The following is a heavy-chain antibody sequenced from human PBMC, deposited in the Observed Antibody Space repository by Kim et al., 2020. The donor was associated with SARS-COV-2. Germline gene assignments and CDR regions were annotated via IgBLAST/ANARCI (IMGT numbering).Heavy chain of an antibody. CDR1: GGTFSSYA. CDR3: ARETPYYYDSSGAARINLAAFDI. CDR2: IIPIFGTA. J-gene: IGHJ3*02. Sequence: SVKVSCKASGGTFSSYAISWVRQAPGQGLEWMGGIIPIFGTANSAQRFQGRVRITADESTSTAYMELSSLRSEDTAVYYCARETPYYYDSSGAARINLAAFDIWGQGTMVTVSS. D-gene: IGHD3-22*01. V-gene: IGHV1-69*13.